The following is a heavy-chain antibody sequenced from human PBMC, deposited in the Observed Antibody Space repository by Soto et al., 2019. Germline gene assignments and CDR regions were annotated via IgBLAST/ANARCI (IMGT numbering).Heavy chain of an antibody. CDR3: GRIGKVDY. V-gene: IGHV1-8*01. J-gene: IGHJ4*02. D-gene: IGHD1-26*01. CDR1: GYTFTSYD. Sequence: QVKLVQSGAEVKKPGASVKVSCKASGYTFTSYDINWVRQATGQGLEWMGWMNPNSGNTGYAQKFQGRVTITRNTSIITANMEMSNLSSEDTAVYYCGRIGKVDYWGQGTLDTVSS. CDR2: MNPNSGNT.